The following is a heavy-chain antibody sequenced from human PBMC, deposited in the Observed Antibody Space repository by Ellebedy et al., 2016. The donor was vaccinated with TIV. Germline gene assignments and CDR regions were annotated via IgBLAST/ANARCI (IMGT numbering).Heavy chain of an antibody. CDR1: GGSIRGYY. V-gene: IGHV4-59*01. J-gene: IGHJ1*01. Sequence: MPSETLSLTCTASGGSIRGYYWSWIRQAPGKGLEWIGHVHHTGATNYNHSLKSRVTISMDTAENQVSLKLTSLTAADTAVYYCATWATGTFQSFSDWGQGALVTVSS. CDR2: VHHTGAT. D-gene: IGHD2/OR15-2a*01. CDR3: ATWATGTFQSFSD.